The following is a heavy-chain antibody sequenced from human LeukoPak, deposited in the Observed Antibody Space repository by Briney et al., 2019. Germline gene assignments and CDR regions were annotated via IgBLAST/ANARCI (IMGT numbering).Heavy chain of an antibody. CDR1: GGSISNENW. Sequence: PSGTLSLTCAVSGGSISNENWWGWVRRPPGKGLEWIGEIYHSGSTNYIPSLKSRVTISVDKSKNQFSLKLTSVTAADTVVYYCAGSPIGYGMDVWGQGTTVTVSS. J-gene: IGHJ6*02. V-gene: IGHV4-4*02. CDR3: AGSPIGYGMDV. CDR2: IYHSGST.